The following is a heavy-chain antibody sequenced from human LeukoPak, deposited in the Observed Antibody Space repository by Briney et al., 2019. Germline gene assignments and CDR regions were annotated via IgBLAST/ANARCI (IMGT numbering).Heavy chain of an antibody. CDR2: ISSSSTTM. CDR1: GFFFSGYS. J-gene: IGHJ4*02. D-gene: IGHD3-3*01. Sequence: PGGSLRLSCAASGFFFSGYSMNWVRQAPGKGLEWISYISSSSTTMYYADSVKGRFTISRDNPRNSLYLQMNSLRAEDTAVYYCAKDRLGSFGVAHIWGFDYWGQGTLVTVSS. V-gene: IGHV3-48*04. CDR3: AKDRLGSFGVAHIWGFDY.